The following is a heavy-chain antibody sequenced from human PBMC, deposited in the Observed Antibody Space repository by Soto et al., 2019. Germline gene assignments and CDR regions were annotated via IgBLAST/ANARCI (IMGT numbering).Heavy chain of an antibody. J-gene: IGHJ5*02. CDR2: INTATGNT. Sequence: ASVKVSCKASGYTFTPYAIHWVRQAPGQRLEWMGWINTATGNTRFPQRFQGRVTITADKSTSTAYMELSSLRSEDTAVYYCYSSGWNWFDPWGQGTLVTVSS. D-gene: IGHD6-19*01. V-gene: IGHV1-3*04. CDR1: GYTFTPYA. CDR3: YSSGWNWFDP.